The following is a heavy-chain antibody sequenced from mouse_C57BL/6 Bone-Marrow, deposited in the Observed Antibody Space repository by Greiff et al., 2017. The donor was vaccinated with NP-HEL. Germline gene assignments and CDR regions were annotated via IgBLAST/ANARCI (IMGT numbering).Heavy chain of an antibody. J-gene: IGHJ1*03. CDR1: GFNIKDDY. D-gene: IGHD1-1*01. CDR3: TTYQYGSSPLVFDV. CDR2: IDPENGDT. Sequence: VQLQQSGAELVRPGASVKLSCTASGFNIKDDYMHWVQQRPEQGLEWIGWIDPENGDTEYASKFQGKATITADTSSNTAYLQLSSLTSEDTAVYYCTTYQYGSSPLVFDVWGTGTTVTVSS. V-gene: IGHV14-4*01.